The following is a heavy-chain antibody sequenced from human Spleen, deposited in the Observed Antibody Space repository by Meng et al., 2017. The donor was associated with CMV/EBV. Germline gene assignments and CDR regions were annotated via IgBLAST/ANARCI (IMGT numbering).Heavy chain of an antibody. CDR1: GGTFSGYG. D-gene: IGHD3-10*01. J-gene: IGHJ4*02. V-gene: IGHV1-18*01. CDR3: ARVDSIIRGVNGVDY. Sequence: ASVKVSCKGSGGTFSGYGINWVRQAPGQGLEWMGWISAYNGNTNYAQKFQGRVTMTTDTSTSTVYMELRSLRSDDTAVYYCARVDSIIRGVNGVDYWGQGTLVTVSS. CDR2: ISAYNGNT.